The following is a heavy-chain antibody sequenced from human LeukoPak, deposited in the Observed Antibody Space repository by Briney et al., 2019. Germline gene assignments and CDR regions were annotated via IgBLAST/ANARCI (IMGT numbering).Heavy chain of an antibody. V-gene: IGHV1-8*01. D-gene: IGHD6-19*01. Sequence: ASVKVSCKASGYTFSSYDINWVRQAPGQGLEWMGWMNPNSANTGFAQKFQGRVTMTRDTSISTAYMELSSLRSEDTAVYYCARGRYSSGWYSPPPDDYWGQGTLVTVSS. CDR1: GYTFSSYD. J-gene: IGHJ4*02. CDR3: ARGRYSSGWYSPPPDDY. CDR2: MNPNSANT.